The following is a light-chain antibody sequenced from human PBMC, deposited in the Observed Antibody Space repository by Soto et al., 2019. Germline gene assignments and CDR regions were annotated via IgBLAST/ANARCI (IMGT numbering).Light chain of an antibody. V-gene: IGKV3-11*01. J-gene: IGKJ1*01. CDR3: QQYDDWPS. CDR2: DAS. CDR1: QSVNIY. Sequence: EIVLTQSPATVSLSPGERVTLSFRASQSVNIYLAWYQQKPGQAPRLLIYDASNRATGVPARFSGSGSGTDFTLTISSLESEDFAVYYCQQYDDWPSFGQGTKVDIK.